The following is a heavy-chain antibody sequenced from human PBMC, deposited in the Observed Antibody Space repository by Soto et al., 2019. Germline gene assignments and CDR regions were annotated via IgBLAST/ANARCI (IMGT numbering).Heavy chain of an antibody. CDR1: GGYISGYY. Sequence: TSETLSLTCTVSGGYISGYYWSWIRRPPGKGLEWIGYIHYSGNTKYNPSLESRVTISVDTSKNQFSLKLISVTSADTAVYYCVRDTADQSGLWGRGTLVTVSS. V-gene: IGHV4-59*01. J-gene: IGHJ4*02. CDR3: VRDTADQSGL. D-gene: IGHD6-25*01. CDR2: IHYSGNT.